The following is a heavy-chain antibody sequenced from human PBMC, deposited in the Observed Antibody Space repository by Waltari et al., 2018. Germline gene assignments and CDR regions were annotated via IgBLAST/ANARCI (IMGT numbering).Heavy chain of an antibody. CDR2: ISSTGDTI. CDR3: ARGIAADGGGGY. J-gene: IGHJ4*02. V-gene: IGHV3-48*03. CDR1: GFTLRGIE. D-gene: IGHD6-13*01. Sequence: EVHLVESGGGLVQPGGSLRPSCAASGFTLRGIEMNWVRQAPGKELEWISYISSTGDTIYYADSVKGRFTISRDNAKNTLYLQMKRPRADDTALYYCARGIAADGGGGYWGQGILVTVSS.